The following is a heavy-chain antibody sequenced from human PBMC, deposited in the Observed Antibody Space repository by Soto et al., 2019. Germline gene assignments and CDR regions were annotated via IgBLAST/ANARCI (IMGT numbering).Heavy chain of an antibody. Sequence: EVQLVESGGGLVQPGGSLRLSCAASGFTFSSYSMNWVRQAPGKGLEWVSYISSSSSTIYYADSVKGRFTISRDNAKNSLYLQMNSLRDEDTAVYYCARESLGYCSGGSCYHYYYGMDVWGQGTTVTVSS. CDR1: GFTFSSYS. V-gene: IGHV3-48*02. CDR3: ARESLGYCSGGSCYHYYYGMDV. J-gene: IGHJ6*02. CDR2: ISSSSSTI. D-gene: IGHD2-15*01.